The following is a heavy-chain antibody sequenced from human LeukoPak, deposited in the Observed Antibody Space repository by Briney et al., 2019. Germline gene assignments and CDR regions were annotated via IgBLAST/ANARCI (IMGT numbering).Heavy chain of an antibody. CDR2: INPSGGST. V-gene: IGHV1-46*01. J-gene: IGHJ4*02. Sequence: ASVKVSCKASGYTFTNYYVHWVRQAPGQGLEWMGIINPSGGSTSYGQKFQGRVTMTRDTSTSTVYMEVTSLRSEDTAVYYCARKGYCSGGSCYSGFDYWGQGTLVTVSS. D-gene: IGHD2-15*01. CDR3: ARKGYCSGGSCYSGFDY. CDR1: GYTFTNYY.